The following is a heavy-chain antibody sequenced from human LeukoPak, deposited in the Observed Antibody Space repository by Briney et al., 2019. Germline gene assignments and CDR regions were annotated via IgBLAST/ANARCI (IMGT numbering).Heavy chain of an antibody. V-gene: IGHV4-4*07. CDR1: GGSISSYY. CDR3: ARGPGSATAEAFDI. Sequence: SETLSLTCTVSGGSISSYYWTWMRQPAGKGLEWIGRIYSSAITDYNPSLKSRVTMSVDTYKHQFSLKLNSVTAADTAVYYCARGPGSATAEAFDIWGQGTLVTVSS. CDR2: IYSSAIT. J-gene: IGHJ3*02.